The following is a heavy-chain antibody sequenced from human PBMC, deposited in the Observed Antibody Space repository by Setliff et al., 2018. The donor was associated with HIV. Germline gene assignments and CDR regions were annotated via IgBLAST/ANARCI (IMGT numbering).Heavy chain of an antibody. CDR3: AKDRYYDSSGSPFDY. CDR1: GFTFSDYY. J-gene: IGHJ4*02. Sequence: GGSLRLSCAASGFTFSDYYMGWIRQAPGKGLEWVSYISGRSSDPNYADSVKGRFTISRDNAKNSVYLQMNSLRAEDTAVYYCAKDRYYDSSGSPFDYWGQGTLVTVSS. D-gene: IGHD3-22*01. CDR2: ISGRSSDP. V-gene: IGHV3-11*06.